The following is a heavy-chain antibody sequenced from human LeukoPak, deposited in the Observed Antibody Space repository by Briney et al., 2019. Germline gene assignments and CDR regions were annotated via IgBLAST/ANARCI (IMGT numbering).Heavy chain of an antibody. J-gene: IGHJ4*02. CDR1: GGSSSGYY. D-gene: IGHD6-13*01. CDR2: INHSGST. CDR3: ARVGPLGQQLVAIHFDY. V-gene: IGHV4-34*01. Sequence: SETLSLTCAVYGGSSSGYYWSWIRQPPGKGLEWIGEINHSGSTNYNPSLKSRVTISVDTSKNQFSLKLSSVTAADTAVYYCARVGPLGQQLVAIHFDYWGQGTLVTVSS.